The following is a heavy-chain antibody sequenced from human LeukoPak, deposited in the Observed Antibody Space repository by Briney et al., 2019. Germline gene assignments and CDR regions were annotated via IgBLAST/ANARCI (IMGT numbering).Heavy chain of an antibody. CDR1: GGSINNYY. Sequence: SETLSLTCTVSGGSINNYYWSWIRQPPGRGLEWIGYIFYTGSTNYNPSLQSRVTISVDTSKNQFSLKLSSVTAADTAVSYCARRMGKTYYYDSSGLYYFDYWGQGTLVTVSS. D-gene: IGHD3-22*01. V-gene: IGHV4-59*12. CDR2: IFYTGST. CDR3: ARRMGKTYYYDSSGLYYFDY. J-gene: IGHJ4*02.